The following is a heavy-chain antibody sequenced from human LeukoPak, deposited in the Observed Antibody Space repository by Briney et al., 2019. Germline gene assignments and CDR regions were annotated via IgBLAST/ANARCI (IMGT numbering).Heavy chain of an antibody. Sequence: PGGSLRLSCAASGFTFSSYGMHWVRQAPGKGLEWVAVIWYDGSNKYYADSVKGRSTISRDNSKNTLYLQMNSLRAEDTAVYYCARDYCGGDCYSFDPWGQGTLVTVSS. D-gene: IGHD2-21*01. CDR1: GFTFSSYG. CDR3: ARDYCGGDCYSFDP. V-gene: IGHV3-33*01. J-gene: IGHJ5*02. CDR2: IWYDGSNK.